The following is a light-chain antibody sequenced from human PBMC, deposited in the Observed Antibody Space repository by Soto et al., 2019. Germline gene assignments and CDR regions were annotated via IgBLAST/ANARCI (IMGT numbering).Light chain of an antibody. CDR1: QSISSY. V-gene: IGKV1-39*01. CDR2: DAS. Sequence: IQLTQSPSSLSASVGDRVTITCRASQSISSYLAWYQQKPGQAPKLLIYDASTLPSGVPSRFSGGGSGTDFTLTISSLQAEDFAIYYCQQNYSTPLTFGQGTKVDIK. J-gene: IGKJ1*01. CDR3: QQNYSTPLT.